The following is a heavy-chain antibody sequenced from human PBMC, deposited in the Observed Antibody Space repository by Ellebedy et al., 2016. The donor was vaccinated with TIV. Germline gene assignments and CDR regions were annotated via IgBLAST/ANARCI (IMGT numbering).Heavy chain of an antibody. Sequence: ASVKVSCXASGYTFTSYDINWVRQATGQGLEWMGWMNPNSGNTGYAQKFQGRVTMTRNTSISTAYMELRSLRSDDTAVYYCSSTVTTRHYYYGMDVWGQGTTVTVSS. CDR3: SSTVTTRHYYYGMDV. J-gene: IGHJ6*02. V-gene: IGHV1-8*01. CDR2: MNPNSGNT. D-gene: IGHD4-17*01. CDR1: GYTFTSYD.